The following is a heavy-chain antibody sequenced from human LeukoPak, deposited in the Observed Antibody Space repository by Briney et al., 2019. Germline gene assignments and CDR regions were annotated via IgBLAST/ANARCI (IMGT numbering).Heavy chain of an antibody. Sequence: SETLSLTCTVSGGSISSGSYYWSWIRQPAGKGLEWIGRIYTSGSTNYNPSLRSRVTISVDTSKNQFSLKLSSVTAADTAVYYCARGGYDFWSGYPPMDVWGKGTTVTVSS. CDR2: IYTSGST. CDR1: GGSISSGSYY. D-gene: IGHD3-3*01. CDR3: ARGGYDFWSGYPPMDV. V-gene: IGHV4-61*02. J-gene: IGHJ6*04.